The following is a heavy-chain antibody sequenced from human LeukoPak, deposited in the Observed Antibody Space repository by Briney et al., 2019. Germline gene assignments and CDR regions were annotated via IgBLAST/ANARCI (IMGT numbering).Heavy chain of an antibody. CDR3: ARYSSWYCIDY. V-gene: IGHV1-18*04. Sequence: ASVKVSCKASGYSFTSNYIHWVRQAPGQGLEWMGWISAYNGNTNYAQKLQGRVTMTTDTSTSTAYMELRSLRSDDTAVYYCARYSSWYCIDYWGQGTLVTVSS. J-gene: IGHJ4*02. CDR1: GYSFTSNY. CDR2: ISAYNGNT. D-gene: IGHD6-13*01.